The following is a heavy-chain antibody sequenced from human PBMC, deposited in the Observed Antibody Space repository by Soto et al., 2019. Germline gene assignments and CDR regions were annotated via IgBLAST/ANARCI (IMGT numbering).Heavy chain of an antibody. CDR1: VGSIITSYY. CDR3: ARNDWARFYGMEV. D-gene: IGHD2-21*01. J-gene: IGHJ6*01. CDR2: IYYSGST. Sequence: SETLSLTCSVSVGSIITSYYWGWIRQPPGKGLEWIGSIYYSGSTYYNPSLKSRVTIFVDTSKSQFSLMLGSVTAADTAVYYCARNDWARFYGMEVWGQATRVIVS. V-gene: IGHV4-39*01.